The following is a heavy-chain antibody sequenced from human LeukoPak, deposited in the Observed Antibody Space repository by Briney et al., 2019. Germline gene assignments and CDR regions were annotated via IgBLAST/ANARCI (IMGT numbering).Heavy chain of an antibody. CDR1: GFTFSSYA. CDR3: ARPPYSSGWYLGFDY. J-gene: IGHJ4*02. Sequence: GGSLRLSCAASGFTFSSYAMSWVRQAPGKGLEWVSAISGSGGSTYYADSVKGRFTISRDNSKNTLYLQMNSLRAEDTAVYYCARPPYSSGWYLGFDYWGQGTLVTVSS. V-gene: IGHV3-23*01. D-gene: IGHD6-19*01. CDR2: ISGSGGST.